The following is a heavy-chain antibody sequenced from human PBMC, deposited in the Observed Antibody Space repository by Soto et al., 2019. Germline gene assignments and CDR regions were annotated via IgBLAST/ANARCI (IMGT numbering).Heavy chain of an antibody. CDR1: GYTFTSYD. CDR3: ARMKATRYCTNGVCYAFDI. CDR2: MNPNSGNT. V-gene: IGHV1-8*01. Sequence: ASVKVSCKASGYTFTSYDINWVRQATGQGLEWMGWMNPNSGNTGYAQKFQGRVTMTRNTSISTAYMELSSLRSEDTAVYYCARMKATRYCTNGVCYAFDIWGQGTMVTVSS. D-gene: IGHD2-8*01. J-gene: IGHJ3*02.